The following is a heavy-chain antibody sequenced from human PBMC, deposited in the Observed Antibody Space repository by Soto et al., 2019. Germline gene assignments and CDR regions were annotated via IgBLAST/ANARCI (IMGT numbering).Heavy chain of an antibody. CDR1: GGSISSYD. Sequence: SETLSLTCTVSGGSISSYDWSWIRQPPGKGLEWIGYIYYSGSTNYNPSLKSRVTISVDTSKNQFSLKLSSVTAADTAVYYCARDVVSYYDSRDRWFDPWGQGTLVTVSS. CDR2: IYYSGST. D-gene: IGHD3-22*01. J-gene: IGHJ5*02. CDR3: ARDVVSYYDSRDRWFDP. V-gene: IGHV4-59*01.